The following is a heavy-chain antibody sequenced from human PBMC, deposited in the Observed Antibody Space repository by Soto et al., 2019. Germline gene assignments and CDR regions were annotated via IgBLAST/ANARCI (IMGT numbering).Heavy chain of an antibody. CDR1: GFTFSPYY. CDR2: INQDGSQK. J-gene: IGHJ1*01. Sequence: GGSLRLSCAASGFTFSPYYMSWVRQAPGKGLEWVAHINQDGSQKYYVDSVKGRFSISRDNANNLLSLQMNNLGAGDTAMYYCSGGVGDAFWGQGTLVTVSS. CDR3: SGGVGDAF. V-gene: IGHV3-7*04. D-gene: IGHD1-26*01.